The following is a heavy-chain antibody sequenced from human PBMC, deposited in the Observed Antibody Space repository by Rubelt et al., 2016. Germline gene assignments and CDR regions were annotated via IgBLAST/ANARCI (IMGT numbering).Heavy chain of an antibody. CDR2: ISSNGNIK. Sequence: SSYVLHWVRQAPGKGLEWVAVISSNGNIKYYADSVNGRFTISRDNSKNTLFLHMNSLRGEDTAVYYCATDPVEATTVRHFDYWGQGILVTVSS. V-gene: IGHV3-30*04. CDR3: ATDPVEATTVRHFDY. D-gene: IGHD1-26*01. CDR1: SSYV. J-gene: IGHJ4*02.